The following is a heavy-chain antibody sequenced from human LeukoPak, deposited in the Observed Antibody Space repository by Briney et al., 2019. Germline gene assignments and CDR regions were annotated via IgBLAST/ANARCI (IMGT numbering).Heavy chain of an antibody. J-gene: IGHJ4*02. D-gene: IGHD2-21*01. CDR3: ARVRGDYYLDY. Sequence: PGGSLRLSXAASGFIFSSYWMTWVRQAPGKGLEWVANIKQGGSEKYYVDSVKGRFTISRDNAKNSLYLQMNSQRVEDTAVYYCARVRGDYYLDYWGQGTLVTVSS. CDR1: GFIFSSYW. V-gene: IGHV3-7*04. CDR2: IKQGGSEK.